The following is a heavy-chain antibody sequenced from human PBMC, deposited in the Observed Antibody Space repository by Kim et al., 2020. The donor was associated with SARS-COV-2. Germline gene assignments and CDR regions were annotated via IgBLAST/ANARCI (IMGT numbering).Heavy chain of an antibody. V-gene: IGHV4-34*01. CDR2: INHSGST. Sequence: SETLSLTCAVYGGSFSGYYWSWIRQPPGKGLEWIGEINHSGSTNYNPSLKSRVTISVDTSKNQFSLKLSSVTAADTAVYYCARGRGSGSYYYYYYYMDVWGKGTTVTVSS. J-gene: IGHJ6*03. CDR1: GGSFSGYY. CDR3: ARGRGSGSYYYYYYYMDV. D-gene: IGHD3-10*01.